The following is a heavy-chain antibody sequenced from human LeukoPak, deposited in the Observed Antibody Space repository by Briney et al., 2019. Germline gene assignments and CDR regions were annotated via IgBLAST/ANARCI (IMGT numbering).Heavy chain of an antibody. Sequence: PGGSLRLSCAASGFTFSSYAMSWVRQAPGKGLEWVSAISGSGGSTYYADSVKGRFTISRDNSKNTLYLQMNSLRAEDTAVYYCAKADCSGGSCYRHFDYWGQGTLVTVSS. V-gene: IGHV3-23*01. J-gene: IGHJ4*02. D-gene: IGHD2-15*01. CDR2: ISGSGGST. CDR1: GFTFSSYA. CDR3: AKADCSGGSCYRHFDY.